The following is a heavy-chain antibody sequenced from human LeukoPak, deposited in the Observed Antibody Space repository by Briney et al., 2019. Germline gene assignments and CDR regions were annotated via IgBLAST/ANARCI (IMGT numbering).Heavy chain of an antibody. J-gene: IGHJ6*02. V-gene: IGHV4-31*03. CDR3: ARANIVVVTANHPHYYYYGMDV. D-gene: IGHD2-21*02. CDR1: GGSISSGGYY. Sequence: SETLSLTCTVSGGSISSGGYYWSWIRQHPGKGLEWIGYIYYSGSTYYNPSLKSRVTISVDTSKNQFSLKLSSVTAADTAVYYCARANIVVVTANHPHYYYYGMDVWGQGTTVTVSS. CDR2: IYYSGST.